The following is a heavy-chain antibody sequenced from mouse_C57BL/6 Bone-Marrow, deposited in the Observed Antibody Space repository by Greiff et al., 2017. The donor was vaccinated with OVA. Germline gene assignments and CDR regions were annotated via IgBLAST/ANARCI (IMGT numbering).Heavy chain of an antibody. CDR3: ARPLDYYGSSYWYFDV. V-gene: IGHV1-26*01. Sequence: EVKLQQSGPELVKPGASVKISCKASGYTFTDYYMNWVKQSHGTSLEWIGDINPNNGGTSYNQKFKGKATLTVDQSSSTAYMELRSLTSEDSAVYYCARPLDYYGSSYWYFDVWGTGTTVTVSS. CDR2: INPNNGGT. CDR1: GYTFTDYY. D-gene: IGHD1-1*01. J-gene: IGHJ1*03.